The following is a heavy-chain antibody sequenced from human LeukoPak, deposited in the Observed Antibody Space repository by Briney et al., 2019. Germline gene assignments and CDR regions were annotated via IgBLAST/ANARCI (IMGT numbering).Heavy chain of an antibody. D-gene: IGHD5-18*01. V-gene: IGHV3-13*01. CDR3: ARVIRGYSYGAYYYGMDV. Sequence: GGSLRLSCAASGFTFSSYDMHWVRQATGKGLEWVSAIGTAGDTYYPGSVKGRFTISRENAKNSLYLQMNSLRAGDTAVYYCARVIRGYSYGAYYYGMDVWGQGTTVTVSS. J-gene: IGHJ6*02. CDR1: GFTFSSYD. CDR2: IGTAGDT.